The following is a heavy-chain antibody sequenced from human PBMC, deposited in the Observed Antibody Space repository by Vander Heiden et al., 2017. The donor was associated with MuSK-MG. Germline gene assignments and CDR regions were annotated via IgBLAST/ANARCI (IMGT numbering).Heavy chain of an antibody. D-gene: IGHD4-17*01. CDR2: IYYSGST. Sequence: QVQLQESGPGLVKPSETLSLTCTVSGGSISSYYWSWIRQPPGKGLEWIGYIYYSGSTNDNPSLKSRVTISVDTSKNQFSLKLSSVTAADTAVYYCARVGDYGDYFDYWGQGTLVTVSS. J-gene: IGHJ4*02. V-gene: IGHV4-59*01. CDR1: GGSISSYY. CDR3: ARVGDYGDYFDY.